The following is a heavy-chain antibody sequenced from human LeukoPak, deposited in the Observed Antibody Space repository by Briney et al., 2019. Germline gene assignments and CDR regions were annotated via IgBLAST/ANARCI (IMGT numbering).Heavy chain of an antibody. J-gene: IGHJ6*03. D-gene: IGHD2-15*01. V-gene: IGHV1-69*06. CDR1: GGTFSSYA. CDR2: IIPIFGTA. Sequence: SVKVSCKASGGTFSSYAISWVRQAPGQGLEWMGGIIPIFGTANYAQKFQGRVTITADKSTSTAYMELSSLRSEDTAVYYCAAPYCSGGSCYSSRLYYYYMDVWGKGTTVTVSS. CDR3: AAPYCSGGSCYSSRLYYYYMDV.